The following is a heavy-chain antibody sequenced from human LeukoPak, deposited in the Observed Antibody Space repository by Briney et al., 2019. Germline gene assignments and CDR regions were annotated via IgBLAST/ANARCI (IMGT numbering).Heavy chain of an antibody. CDR2: INPSGST. D-gene: IGHD4-17*01. Sequence: SATLSRTCAVYGGSFSGYYWSWVRQPPGKGLEWIGEINPSGSTNYNPSLKSRVTISVDTSKNQLSLKLSSVTAADTAVYYCARGHRRYYFDCWGQGTLVTVSS. CDR3: ARGHRRYYFDC. CDR1: GGSFSGYY. J-gene: IGHJ4*02. V-gene: IGHV4-34*01.